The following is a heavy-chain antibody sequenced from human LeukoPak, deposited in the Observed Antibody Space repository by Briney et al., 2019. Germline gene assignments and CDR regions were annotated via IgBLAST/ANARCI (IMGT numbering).Heavy chain of an antibody. D-gene: IGHD1-26*01. V-gene: IGHV3-23*01. CDR2: ISGSGGTT. Sequence: GGSLRLSCAASGFTFSNYAMSWVRQAPGKGLEWVSGISGSGGTTYYADSVKGRFTISRDNPKNTLYLQMNGLRAEDTAVYYCAKGVVGPTKGYFDYWGQGTLVTVSS. CDR3: AKGVVGPTKGYFDY. CDR1: GFTFSNYA. J-gene: IGHJ4*02.